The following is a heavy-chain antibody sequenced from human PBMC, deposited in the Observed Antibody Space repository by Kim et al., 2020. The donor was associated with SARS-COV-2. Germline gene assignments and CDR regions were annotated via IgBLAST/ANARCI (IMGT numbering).Heavy chain of an antibody. CDR1: GFTFSNAW. Sequence: GGSLRLSCAASGFTFSNAWMSWVRQAPGKGLEWVGRIKSKTDGGTTDYAAPVKGRFTISRDDSKNTLYLQMNSLKTEDTAVYYCTSHPRGSSGWYAWLYYYYGMDVWGQGTTVTVSS. CDR3: TSHPRGSSGWYAWLYYYYGMDV. V-gene: IGHV3-15*01. D-gene: IGHD6-19*01. CDR2: IKSKTDGGTT. J-gene: IGHJ6*02.